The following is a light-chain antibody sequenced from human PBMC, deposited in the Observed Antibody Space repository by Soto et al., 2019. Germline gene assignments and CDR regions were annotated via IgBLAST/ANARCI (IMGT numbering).Light chain of an antibody. J-gene: IGKJ1*01. Sequence: EIVMTQSPATLSVSPGERATLSCRASQGVGTKLAWYQQKPGQAPSLLIHGASARATGIPGRFSGSGSGTEFTLTISSLQSEDVAVYYCHQYSDWPGTFGLGTKVDNK. CDR3: HQYSDWPGT. CDR1: QGVGTK. CDR2: GAS. V-gene: IGKV3-15*01.